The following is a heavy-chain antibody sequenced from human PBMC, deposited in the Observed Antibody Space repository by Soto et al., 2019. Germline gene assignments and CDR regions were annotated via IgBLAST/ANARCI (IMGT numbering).Heavy chain of an antibody. J-gene: IGHJ4*02. V-gene: IGHV1-69*02. CDR2: IIPTLDIP. CDR3: ARSGYCRTTSCFRPADY. CDR1: GDTFNSYT. D-gene: IGHD2-2*01. Sequence: SVKVSCKASGDTFNSYTITWVRQAPGQGLEWMGRIIPTLDIPNYAQKFQGRVTITADKSTNTAYMELSSLRSDDTAVYFCARSGYCRTTSCFRPADYWGQGTLVTVSS.